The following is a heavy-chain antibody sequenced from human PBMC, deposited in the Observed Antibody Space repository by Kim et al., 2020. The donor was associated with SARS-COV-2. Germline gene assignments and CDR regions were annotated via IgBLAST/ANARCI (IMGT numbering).Heavy chain of an antibody. D-gene: IGHD4-4*01. Sequence: GGSLRLSCAASGFTFSSYWMHWVRQAPGKGLVWVSHINSDGTSTTYADSVKGRFTISRDNAKNTLYLQMNSLRAEDTAVYYCGRPTHDYINYENYYYYM. J-gene: IGHJ6*03. CDR3: GRPTHDYINYENYYYYM. CDR1: GFTFSSYW. V-gene: IGHV3-74*01. CDR2: INSDGTST.